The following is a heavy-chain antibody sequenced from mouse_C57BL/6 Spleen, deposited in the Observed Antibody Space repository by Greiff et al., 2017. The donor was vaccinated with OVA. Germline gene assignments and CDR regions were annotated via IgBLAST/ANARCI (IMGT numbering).Heavy chain of an antibody. CDR3: ARGGSHGAMDY. Sequence: ESGPGLVKPSQSLSLTCSVTGYSITSGYYWNWIRQFPGNKLEWMGYISYDGSNNYNPSLKNRISITRDTSKNQFFLKLNSVTTEDTATYYCARGGSHGAMDYWGQGTSVTVSS. CDR2: ISYDGSN. V-gene: IGHV3-6*01. J-gene: IGHJ4*01. CDR1: GYSITSGYY.